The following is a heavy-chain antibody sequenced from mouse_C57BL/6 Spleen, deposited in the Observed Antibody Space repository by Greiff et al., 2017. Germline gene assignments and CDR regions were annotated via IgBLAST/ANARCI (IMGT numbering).Heavy chain of an antibody. D-gene: IGHD3-1*01. V-gene: IGHV1-85*01. Sequence: VKLQESGPELVKPGASVKLSCKASGYTFTSYDINWVKQRPGQGLEWIGWIYPRDGSTKYNEKFKGKATFTVDTSSSTAYMELHSLTSEDSAVYFCASGGNLYFDVWGTGTTVTVSS. J-gene: IGHJ1*03. CDR1: GYTFTSYD. CDR2: IYPRDGST. CDR3: ASGGNLYFDV.